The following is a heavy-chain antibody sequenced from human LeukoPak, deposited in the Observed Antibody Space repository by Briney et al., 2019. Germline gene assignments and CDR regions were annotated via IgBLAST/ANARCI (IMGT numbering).Heavy chain of an antibody. CDR1: GGSISSYY. CDR2: IYYSGST. CDR3: ARAHATMVRGVIIPGYFDY. J-gene: IGHJ4*02. Sequence: SETLSLTCTVSGGSISSYYWSWIRQPPGKGLEWIGYIYYSGSTNYNPSLKNRVTISVDTSKNQFSLKLSSVTAADTAVYYCARAHATMVRGVIIPGYFDYWGQGTLVTVSS. V-gene: IGHV4-59*01. D-gene: IGHD3-10*01.